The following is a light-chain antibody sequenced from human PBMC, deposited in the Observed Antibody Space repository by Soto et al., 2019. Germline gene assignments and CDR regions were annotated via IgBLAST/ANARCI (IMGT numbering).Light chain of an antibody. V-gene: IGKV1-39*01. CDR1: RRVNNY. CDR2: GAS. CDR3: QQSYITPDI. J-gene: IGKJ3*01. Sequence: DIRMTQSPSSLTASVGDKITITCRTSRRVNNYLNWYQQKPGKAPKLLIYGASSLQSGDPAGFSGGGFETDFTRTISNVHPEDFATYFCQQSYITPDIFDPGTTVNIK.